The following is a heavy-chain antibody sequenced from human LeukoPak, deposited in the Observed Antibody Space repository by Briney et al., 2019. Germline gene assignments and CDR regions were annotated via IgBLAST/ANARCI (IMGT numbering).Heavy chain of an antibody. V-gene: IGHV4-30-4*08. CDR2: IYYSGST. Sequence: SQTLSLTCTVSGASISSGNYYWTWVRQPPGKGLEWIGNIYYSGSTYYNPSLKSRITISLDTSKSQFSLRLSSVTAADTAVYYCARQADSSSCYVDSWGQGTLVTVSS. CDR1: GASISSGNYY. D-gene: IGHD6-13*01. CDR3: ARQADSSSCYVDS. J-gene: IGHJ4*02.